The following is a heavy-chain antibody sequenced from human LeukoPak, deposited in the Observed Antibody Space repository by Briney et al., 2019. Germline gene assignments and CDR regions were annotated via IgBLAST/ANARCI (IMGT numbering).Heavy chain of an antibody. CDR3: ARHKYCTNAVCTTRWFDP. Sequence: GGSLRLSCAASGFTFSDYSMNLVRQAPGKGLGWVSSISGGSHYIYYADSVKGRFTISRDNDKNSLYLQMNSLRAEDTAVYFCARHKYCTNAVCTTRWFDPWGQGTLVTVSS. CDR2: ISGGSHYI. V-gene: IGHV3-21*01. D-gene: IGHD2-8*01. J-gene: IGHJ5*02. CDR1: GFTFSDYS.